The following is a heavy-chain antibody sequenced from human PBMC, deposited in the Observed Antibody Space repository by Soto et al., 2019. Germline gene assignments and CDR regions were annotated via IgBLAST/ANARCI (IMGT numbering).Heavy chain of an antibody. Sequence: QVQLVESGGGVVQPGRSLRLSCSASGFTFSDFEMYWVRQAPGKGLDWVSFISYDGSNQYYAGSVKGRFTVSRDNSKTTLFLLMNSLRPEDPAVYFCARRTGTAPRFDYWGQGTLVTVSS. V-gene: IGHV3-30-3*01. CDR3: ARRTGTAPRFDY. CDR2: ISYDGSNQ. D-gene: IGHD1-7*01. CDR1: GFTFSDFE. J-gene: IGHJ4*02.